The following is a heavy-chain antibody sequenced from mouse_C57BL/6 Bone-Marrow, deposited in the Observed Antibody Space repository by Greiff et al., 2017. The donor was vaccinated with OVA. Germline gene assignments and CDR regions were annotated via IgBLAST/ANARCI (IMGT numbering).Heavy chain of an antibody. Sequence: EVQLQQSGPELVKPGASVKIPCKASGYTFTDYNMDWVKQSHGKSLEWIGDINPNNGGTIYNQKFKGKATLTVDKSSSTAYMELRSLTSEDTAVYYCARFGGYGDMDYWGKGTAVTVSS. V-gene: IGHV1-18*01. CDR3: ARFGGYGDMDY. CDR1: GYTFTDYN. D-gene: IGHD1-1*02. J-gene: IGHJ4*01. CDR2: INPNNGGT.